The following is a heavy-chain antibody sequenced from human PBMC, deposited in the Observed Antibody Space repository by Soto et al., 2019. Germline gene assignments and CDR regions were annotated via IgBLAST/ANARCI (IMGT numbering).Heavy chain of an antibody. Sequence: EVQLVESGGVVVQPGGSLRLSCAATGFTFDDYTMHWVRQAPGKGLDWVALITWDGASAYYADSVKGRFTVSRDNSKISLYLYLNSLKTEDTAFYYCAKAQSGSSDFYFDDWGQGTLVTVSS. CDR3: AKAQSGSSDFYFDD. CDR2: ITWDGASA. J-gene: IGHJ4*02. CDR1: GFTFDDYT. V-gene: IGHV3-43*01. D-gene: IGHD2-21*01.